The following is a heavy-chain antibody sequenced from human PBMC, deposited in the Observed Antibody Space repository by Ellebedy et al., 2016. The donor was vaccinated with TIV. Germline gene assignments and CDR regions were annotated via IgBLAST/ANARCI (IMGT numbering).Heavy chain of an antibody. Sequence: KVSCXGSGYSFTSYWIGWVRQMPGKGLEWMGIIYPGDSDTRYSPSFQGQVTISADKSISTAYLQWSSLKASDTAMYYCARSTTVTKGGNYYGMDVWGQGTTVIVSS. CDR3: ARSTTVTKGGNYYGMDV. V-gene: IGHV5-51*01. D-gene: IGHD4-17*01. J-gene: IGHJ6*02. CDR1: GYSFTSYW. CDR2: IYPGDSDT.